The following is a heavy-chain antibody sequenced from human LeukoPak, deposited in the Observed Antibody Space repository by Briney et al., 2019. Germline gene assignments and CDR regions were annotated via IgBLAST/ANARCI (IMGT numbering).Heavy chain of an antibody. CDR1: GYTFTSYD. CDR2: MNPNSGNT. J-gene: IGHJ4*02. D-gene: IGHD5-18*01. V-gene: IGHV1-8*01. CDR3: ARGRGYSYGYADY. Sequence: ASVKVSCKASGYTFTSYDINWVRRATGQGLEWMGWMNPNSGNTGYAEKFQGRVTMTRNTSIRTAYMELSSLRSDDTAVYYCARGRGYSYGYADYWGQGTLVTVSS.